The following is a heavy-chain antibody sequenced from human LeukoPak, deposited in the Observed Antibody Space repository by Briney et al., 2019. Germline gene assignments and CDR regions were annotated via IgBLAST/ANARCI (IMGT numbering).Heavy chain of an antibody. Sequence: SETLSLTCTVSGGSISGYYWSWIRQPPGKGLEWIGYMYYSGSPKYNPSLKSRVTISVDTSKNQFSLKLSSVTAADTAVYYCARSVSAVAGFDYWGQGTLVTVSS. CDR1: GGSISGYY. J-gene: IGHJ4*02. CDR3: ARSVSAVAGFDY. V-gene: IGHV4-59*01. D-gene: IGHD6-19*01. CDR2: MYYSGSP.